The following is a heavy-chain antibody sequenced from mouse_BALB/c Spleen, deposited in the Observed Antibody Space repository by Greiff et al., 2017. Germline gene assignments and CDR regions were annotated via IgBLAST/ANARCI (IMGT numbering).Heavy chain of an antibody. Sequence: VQLQQPGAELVKPGASVKLSCKASGYTFTSYWMHWVKQRPGQGLEWIGEINPSNGRTNYNEKFKSKATLTVDKSSSTAYMQLSSLTSEDSAVYYGARVGYYGFYAMDYWGQGTSVTVSS. CDR3: ARVGYYGFYAMDY. V-gene: IGHV1S81*02. CDR1: GYTFTSYW. J-gene: IGHJ4*01. D-gene: IGHD1-2*01. CDR2: INPSNGRT.